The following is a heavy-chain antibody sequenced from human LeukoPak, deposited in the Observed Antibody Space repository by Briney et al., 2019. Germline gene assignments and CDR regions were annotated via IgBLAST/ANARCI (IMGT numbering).Heavy chain of an antibody. V-gene: IGHV4-34*01. CDR1: GGSFSGYY. CDR3: ARVDPDLGSYSGDY. CDR2: INHSGST. D-gene: IGHD1-26*01. J-gene: IGHJ4*02. Sequence: SETLSLTCAVYGGSFSGYYWSWIRQPPGKGLEWIGEINHSGSTNYNPSLKSRVTISVDTSKNQFSLKLSSVTAADTAVYYCARVDPDLGSYSGDYWGQGTLVTVSS.